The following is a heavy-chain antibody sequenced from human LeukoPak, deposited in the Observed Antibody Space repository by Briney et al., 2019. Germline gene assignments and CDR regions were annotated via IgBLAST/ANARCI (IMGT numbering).Heavy chain of an antibody. CDR3: AIRYGSGEKYYYYYYMDV. V-gene: IGHV1-8*01. Sequence: ASVKVSCMASGYTFTSYDINWVRQATGQGLEWMGWMNPNSGNTGYAQKFQGRVTMTRNTSISTAYMELSSLRSEDTAVYYCAIRYGSGEKYYYYYYMDVWGKGTTVTVSS. CDR2: MNPNSGNT. J-gene: IGHJ6*03. CDR1: GYTFTSYD. D-gene: IGHD3-10*01.